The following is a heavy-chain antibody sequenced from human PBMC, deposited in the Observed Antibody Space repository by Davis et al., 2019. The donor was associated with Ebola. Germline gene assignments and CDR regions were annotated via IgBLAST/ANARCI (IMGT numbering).Heavy chain of an antibody. D-gene: IGHD3-22*01. V-gene: IGHV3-23*01. CDR3: VRGGYYYDDSGYHHIDS. J-gene: IGHJ4*02. CDR2: IGAGGYST. CDR1: GFIFTKYA. Sequence: GESLKISCAASGFIFTKYAMSWVRQAPGKGLEWVSVIGAGGYSTYYADSVRGRFTISRDNPKNTLYLQINSLRGDDTAVYYCVRGGYYYDDSGYHHIDSWGREPWPPSPQ.